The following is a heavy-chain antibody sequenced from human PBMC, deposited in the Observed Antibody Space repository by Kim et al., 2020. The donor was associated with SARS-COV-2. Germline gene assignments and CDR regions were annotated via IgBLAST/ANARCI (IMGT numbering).Heavy chain of an antibody. D-gene: IGHD1-1*01. CDR3: AREVAETGTGYYYYMDV. V-gene: IGHV3-11*06. Sequence: VKGRFTISRDNAKNSLYLQMNSLRAEDTAVYYCAREVAETGTGYYYYMDVWGKGTTVTVSS. J-gene: IGHJ6*03.